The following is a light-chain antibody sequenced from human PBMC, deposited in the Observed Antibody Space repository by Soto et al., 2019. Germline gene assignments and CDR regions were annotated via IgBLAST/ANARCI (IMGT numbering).Light chain of an antibody. CDR3: QQRSNWPPIT. CDR1: QSVGSY. Sequence: EIVLTQSPATLSLSPGERATLSCRASQSVGSYLAWYQQKPGQPPRLLIYDASNRATGIPARFSGSGSGTDFTLPIRSLEPEDFAVYYCQQRSNWPPITFGQGTRLEIK. J-gene: IGKJ5*01. CDR2: DAS. V-gene: IGKV3-11*01.